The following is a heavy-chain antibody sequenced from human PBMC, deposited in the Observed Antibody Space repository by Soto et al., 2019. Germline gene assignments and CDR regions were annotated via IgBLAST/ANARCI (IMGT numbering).Heavy chain of an antibody. V-gene: IGHV3-74*03. D-gene: IGHD3-16*01. Sequence: LRLSCAASVFSLSPYWMHWVRQVPGRGLEWVARPSSDGFGAAYADSVKGRFFISRDIARNTLSLQMNSLRADDTAVYYCARDLGGPDYLGRGTSVTFCS. CDR3: ARDLGGPDY. J-gene: IGHJ4*02. CDR1: VFSLSPYW. CDR2: PSSDGFGA.